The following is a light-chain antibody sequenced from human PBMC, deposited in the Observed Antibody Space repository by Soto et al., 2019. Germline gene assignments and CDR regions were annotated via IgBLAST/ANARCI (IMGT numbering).Light chain of an antibody. CDR1: QSIRSY. V-gene: IGKV1-39*01. Sequence: DIQMTQSPSSLSASVGDRVTITCRASQSIRSYLNWYQQKPGKAPNLLIFAASSLQSGVQSRFSGSGSGTDFTLTIRNLQPEDTATYHCQQSYSTPLTFGGGTKVDIK. J-gene: IGKJ4*01. CDR3: QQSYSTPLT. CDR2: AAS.